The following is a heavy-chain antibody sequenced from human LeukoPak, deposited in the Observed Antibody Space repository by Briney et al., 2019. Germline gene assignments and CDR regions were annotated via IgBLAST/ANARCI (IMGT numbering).Heavy chain of an antibody. V-gene: IGHV3-7*04. Sequence: GGSLRLSCAASGFTFSSYWMSWVRQAPGKGLEWVASIKQGGSEKFYVDSVKGRFTISRDNAKKSLYLQMNSLRAEDTAVYYCARDTRGYFDLWGRGTQVTVSS. J-gene: IGHJ2*01. D-gene: IGHD1-1*01. CDR1: GFTFSSYW. CDR2: IKQGGSEK. CDR3: ARDTRGYFDL.